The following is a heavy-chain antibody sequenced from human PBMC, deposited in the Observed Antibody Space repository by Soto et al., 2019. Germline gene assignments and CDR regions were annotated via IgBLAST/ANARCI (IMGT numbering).Heavy chain of an antibody. J-gene: IGHJ5*02. CDR3: ATRDYYDSSGYYTWFDP. Sequence: SVKVSCKASGGTFSSYAISWVRQAPGQALGWTGGILPIFGTATYAQKFQAGVTITADESTSTAYMELSSLRSEDTAVYYCATRDYYDSSGYYTWFDPWGQGTLVTV. V-gene: IGHV1-69*13. CDR2: ILPIFGTA. CDR1: GGTFSSYA. D-gene: IGHD3-22*01.